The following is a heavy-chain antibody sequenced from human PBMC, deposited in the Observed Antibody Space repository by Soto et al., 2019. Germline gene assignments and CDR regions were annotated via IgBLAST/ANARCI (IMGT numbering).Heavy chain of an antibody. CDR2: MNPGSGDT. CDR3: AIMETSASLNWFVP. V-gene: IGHV1-8*01. J-gene: IGHJ5*02. Sequence: ASVKASCKAPGYHFTNNDVSWVRQATGQGPEWMAWMNPGSGDTGYAQKFRGSVTMTRDISIATAYMELSSLISDDTAIYYCAIMETSASLNWFVPWGEGTRFT. CDR1: GYHFTNND. D-gene: IGHD2-8*01.